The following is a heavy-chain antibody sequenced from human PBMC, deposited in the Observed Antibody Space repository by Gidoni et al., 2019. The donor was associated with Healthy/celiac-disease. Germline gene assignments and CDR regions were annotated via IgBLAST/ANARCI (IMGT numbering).Heavy chain of an antibody. CDR2: INHSGST. D-gene: IGHD3-10*01. Sequence: QVQLQQWGAGLLKPSETLSLTCAVYGGSFSGYYWSWIRQPPGKGLEWIGEINHSGSTNYNPSLKSRVTISVDTSKNQFSLKLSSVTAADTAVYYCARGGLLWFGELNDAFDIWGQGTMVTVSS. V-gene: IGHV4-34*01. CDR1: GGSFSGYY. CDR3: ARGGLLWFGELNDAFDI. J-gene: IGHJ3*02.